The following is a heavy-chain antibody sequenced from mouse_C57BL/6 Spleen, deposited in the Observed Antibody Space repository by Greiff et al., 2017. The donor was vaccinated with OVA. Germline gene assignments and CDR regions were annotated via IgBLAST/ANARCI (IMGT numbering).Heavy chain of an antibody. Sequence: VHVKQSGAELVRPGASVKLSCTASGFNIKDDYMHWVKQRPEQGLEWIGWIDPENGDTEYASKFQGKATITADTSSNTAYLQLSSLTSEDTAVYYCTTRLGRRYFDYWGQGTTLTVSS. CDR1: GFNIKDDY. D-gene: IGHD4-1*01. V-gene: IGHV14-4*01. CDR3: TTRLGRRYFDY. CDR2: IDPENGDT. J-gene: IGHJ2*01.